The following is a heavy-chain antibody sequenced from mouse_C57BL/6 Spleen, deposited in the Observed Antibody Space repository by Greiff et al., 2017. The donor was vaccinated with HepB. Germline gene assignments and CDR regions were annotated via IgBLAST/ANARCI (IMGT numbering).Heavy chain of an antibody. CDR1: GYAFSSSW. J-gene: IGHJ3*01. D-gene: IGHD1-1*01. CDR2: IYPGDGDT. V-gene: IGHV1-82*01. CDR3: ARSLINDGTY. Sequence: QVQLQQSGPELVKPGASVKISCKASGYAFSSSWMNWVKQRPGKGLEWIGRIYPGDGDTNYNGKFKGKATLTADKSSSTAYMQLSSLTSEDSAVYFGARSLINDGTYWGQGTLVTVSA.